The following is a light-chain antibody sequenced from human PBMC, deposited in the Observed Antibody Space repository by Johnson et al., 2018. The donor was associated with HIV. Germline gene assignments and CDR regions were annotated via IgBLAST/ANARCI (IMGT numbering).Light chain of an antibody. J-gene: IGLJ1*01. CDR3: GTWETGLSAYV. CDR2: ENN. CDR1: SSNIGNNY. V-gene: IGLV1-51*02. Sequence: QPVLTQPPSVSAAPGQKVTISCSGSSSNIGNNYVSWYQQLPGTAPKLLIYENNKRPSGIPDRFSGSKSGTSATLGITGLQTGDEAEYYCGTWETGLSAYVFGTGTKVTVL.